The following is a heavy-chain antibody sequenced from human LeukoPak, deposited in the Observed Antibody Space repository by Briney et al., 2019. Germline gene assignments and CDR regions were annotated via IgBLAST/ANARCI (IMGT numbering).Heavy chain of an antibody. CDR3: ARDEGGAHIYF. V-gene: IGHV3-7*01. CDR1: GFTFSSYA. J-gene: IGHJ4*02. Sequence: GGSLRLSCAASGFTFSSYAMHWVRQAPGKGLEWVANIKQDGSETFYADSVKGRFAISRDNAKNSLYLEMDSLRAEDTALFYCARDEGGAHIYFWGQGTLVTVSS. CDR2: IKQDGSET. D-gene: IGHD1-26*01.